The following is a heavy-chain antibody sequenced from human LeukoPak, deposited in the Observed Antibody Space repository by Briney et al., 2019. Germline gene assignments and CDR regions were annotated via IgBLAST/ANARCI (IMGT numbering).Heavy chain of an antibody. CDR1: GFTFSSYW. CDR3: ARDRGSSGWYISGWFDP. D-gene: IGHD6-19*01. V-gene: IGHV3-74*01. CDR2: INSDGSST. J-gene: IGHJ5*02. Sequence: GGSLRLSCAASGFTFSSYWMHWVRQAPGKGLVWVSRINSDGSSTSYADSVKGRFTISRDNAKNTLYLQMNSLRAEDTAVYYCARDRGSSGWYISGWFDPWGRGTLVTVSS.